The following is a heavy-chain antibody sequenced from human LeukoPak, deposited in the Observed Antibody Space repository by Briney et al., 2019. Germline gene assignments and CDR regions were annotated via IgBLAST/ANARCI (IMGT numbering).Heavy chain of an antibody. CDR1: GFTFSSYA. V-gene: IGHV3-23*01. J-gene: IGHJ4*02. Sequence: GGSLRLSCAASGFTFSSYAMSWVRQAPGRGLEWVSAISGSGAGTYYADSVKGRFTISRDNSKNTLYLQMNSLRAEDTAVYYCAKSVSDDILTYFDYWGQGTLVTVSS. D-gene: IGHD3-9*01. CDR2: ISGSGAGT. CDR3: AKSVSDDILTYFDY.